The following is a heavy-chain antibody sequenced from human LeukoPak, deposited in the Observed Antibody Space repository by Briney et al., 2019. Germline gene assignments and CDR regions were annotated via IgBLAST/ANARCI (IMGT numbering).Heavy chain of an antibody. V-gene: IGHV3-48*01. J-gene: IGHJ6*03. D-gene: IGHD3-16*02. CDR3: VRASYHYYFYMDV. CDR1: RYTFSSYG. Sequence: PGGSLRLSCAGTRYTFSSYGMNWVRQAPGKGLEWVSSMSRNSDSEKYADSVRGRFTISRDNAKNSLHLQMNSLRAEDTAVYYCVRASYHYYFYMDVWGKGTTVTVSS. CDR2: MSRNSDSE.